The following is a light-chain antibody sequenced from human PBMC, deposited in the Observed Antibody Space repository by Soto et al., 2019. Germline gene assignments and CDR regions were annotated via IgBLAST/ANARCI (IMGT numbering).Light chain of an antibody. CDR1: QTINMW. CDR3: QQYDSYPWT. Sequence: DIQMTQSPSTLSASVGDRVTITCRASQTINMWLAWHQQKPGKAPKLLIYEASNLETGVPSRFGGSGSGTAFTLIISSLQPDDFATYYCQQYDSYPWTFGQGTKVDIK. CDR2: EAS. V-gene: IGKV1-5*03. J-gene: IGKJ1*01.